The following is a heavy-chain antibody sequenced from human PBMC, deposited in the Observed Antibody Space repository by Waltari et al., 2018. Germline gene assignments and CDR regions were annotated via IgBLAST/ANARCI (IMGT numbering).Heavy chain of an antibody. D-gene: IGHD1-26*01. V-gene: IGHV4-59*01. J-gene: IGHJ5*02. Sequence: QVHLQESGPGLGTPSETLSLACTVAGGSISGYYWRWMRQPPGKGLEWLGYIYYSGSTNYNPSLKSRVTISVDTSKNQSSLKLSAVTAADTAVYYCARSGSYNWNWFDPWGQGTLVTVSS. CDR1: GGSISGYY. CDR3: ARSGSYNWNWFDP. CDR2: IYYSGST.